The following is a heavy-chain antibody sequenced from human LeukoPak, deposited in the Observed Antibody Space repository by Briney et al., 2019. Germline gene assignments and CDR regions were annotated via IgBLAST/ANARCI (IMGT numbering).Heavy chain of an antibody. CDR2: IYYRGST. CDR3: ARLIWFGELSGYGMDV. CDR1: GGSISSSSYY. Sequence: SETLSLTCTVSGGSISSSSYYWGWIRQPPGKGLEWIGSIYYRGSTYYNPSLKSRVTISVDTSKNQFSLKLSSVTAADTAVYYCARLIWFGELSGYGMDVWGQGATVTVSS. V-gene: IGHV4-39*01. D-gene: IGHD3-10*01. J-gene: IGHJ6*02.